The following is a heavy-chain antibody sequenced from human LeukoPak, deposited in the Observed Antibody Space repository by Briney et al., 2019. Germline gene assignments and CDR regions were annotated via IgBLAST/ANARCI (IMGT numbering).Heavy chain of an antibody. CDR1: GFTFSSYS. CDR2: ISSSSSYI. D-gene: IGHD3-3*01. Sequence: GGSLRLSCAASGFTFSSYSMNWVRQAPGKGLEWVSSISSSSSYIYYADSVKGRFTISRDNAKNSLYLQMNSLGAEDTAVYYRARAPGAFIWSGYYTFDYWGQGTLVTVSS. V-gene: IGHV3-21*01. J-gene: IGHJ4*02. CDR3: ARAPGAFIWSGYYTFDY.